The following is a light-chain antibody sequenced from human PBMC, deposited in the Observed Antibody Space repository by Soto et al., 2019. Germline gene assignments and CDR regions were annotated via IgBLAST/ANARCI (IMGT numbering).Light chain of an antibody. CDR2: GAS. V-gene: IGKV1-39*01. CDR1: QNINTY. Sequence: IQMTQSPSSLSASVGDRVTITCRASQNINTYLNWFQQKPGRAPKLLTYGASTLQSGVPSRFSGSGSVTDFTLTISSLQPEDSATYYCQQSYTPSMYTFGQGTRLEI. CDR3: QQSYTPSMYT. J-gene: IGKJ2*01.